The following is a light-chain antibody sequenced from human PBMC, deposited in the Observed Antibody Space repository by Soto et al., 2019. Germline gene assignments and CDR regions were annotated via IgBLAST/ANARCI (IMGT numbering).Light chain of an antibody. CDR2: AAS. CDR3: LQLNTYPWT. Sequence: IQMTQSPSSLSASVGDRLSITCRASQVITSDLGWYQQKPGKAPKRLIYAASTLQSGVPSRFSGSGSGTEFTLTISSLQPEDVATYYCLQLNTYPWTFGPGTKVDIK. V-gene: IGKV1-17*01. CDR1: QVITSD. J-gene: IGKJ1*01.